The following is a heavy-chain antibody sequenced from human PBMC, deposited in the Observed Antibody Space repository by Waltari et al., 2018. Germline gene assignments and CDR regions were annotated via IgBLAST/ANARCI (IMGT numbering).Heavy chain of an antibody. CDR2: VSEPSRTT. J-gene: IGHJ5*01. D-gene: IGHD3-9*01. Sequence: EERLVQSGGGLVQPGGSLRLSCEASGFSLINYNMNWVRRAPGKGVEWCEFVSEPSRTTFYAEYVRGRFSISRNDAKNALSLQMVSLRGEDTAVYYCAVARGNYDVLTGFPVDSWGQGTLVTVSS. CDR3: AVARGNYDVLTGFPVDS. CDR1: GFSLINYN. V-gene: IGHV3-48*01.